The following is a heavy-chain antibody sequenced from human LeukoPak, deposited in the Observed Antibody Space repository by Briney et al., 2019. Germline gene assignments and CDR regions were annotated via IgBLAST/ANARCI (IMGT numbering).Heavy chain of an antibody. J-gene: IGHJ4*02. Sequence: GRSLRLSCAASGFTFSSYAMHWVRQAPGKGLEWVAVISYDGSNKYYADSVKGRFTISRDNSKNTLYLQMNSLRAEDTAVYYCARVGDSSGYYHIDYRGQGTLVTVSS. CDR1: GFTFSSYA. CDR3: ARVGDSSGYYHIDY. CDR2: ISYDGSNK. V-gene: IGHV3-30-3*01. D-gene: IGHD3-22*01.